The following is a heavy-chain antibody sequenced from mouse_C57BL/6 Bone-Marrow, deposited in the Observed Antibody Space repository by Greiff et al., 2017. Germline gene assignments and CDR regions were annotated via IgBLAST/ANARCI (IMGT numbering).Heavy chain of an antibody. V-gene: IGHV1-64*01. J-gene: IGHJ2*01. CDR3: ARTPITTDYFDY. CDR2: IHPNSGST. D-gene: IGHD1-2*01. CDR1: GYTFTSYW. Sequence: QVQLQQPGAELVKPGASVKLSCKASGYTFTSYWMHWVKQRPGQGLEWIGMIHPNSGSTNYNEKFKSKATLTVDKSSSTAYMQLSSLTSEDSAVYYCARTPITTDYFDYWGQGTTLTVSS.